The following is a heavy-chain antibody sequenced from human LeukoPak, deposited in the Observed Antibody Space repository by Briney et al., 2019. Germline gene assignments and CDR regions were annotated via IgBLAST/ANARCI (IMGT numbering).Heavy chain of an antibody. Sequence: SETLSLTCTVSGGSISSSSYYWGWIRQPPGKGLEWIGSIYYSGSTNYNPSLKSRVTISVGTSKNQFSLKLSSVTAADTAVYYCARGDYYDSSGYYYVSAFDIWGQGTMVTVSS. CDR2: IYYSGST. CDR3: ARGDYYDSSGYYYVSAFDI. D-gene: IGHD3-22*01. J-gene: IGHJ3*02. CDR1: GGSISSSSYY. V-gene: IGHV4-39*07.